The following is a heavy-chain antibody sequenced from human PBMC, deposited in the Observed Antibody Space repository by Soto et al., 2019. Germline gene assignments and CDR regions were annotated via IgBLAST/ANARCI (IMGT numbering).Heavy chain of an antibody. CDR1: GFTFSDSP. Sequence: GGSLRLSCAASGFTFSDSPIHWVRQASGRGLEWLGRIRGKSNNYATAYTPSVKGRFTISRDDSKNTAFLQMNSLKTDDTAVYYCTRPLKDGNNDFDSWGQGTLVTVSS. V-gene: IGHV3-73*01. CDR3: TRPLKDGNNDFDS. J-gene: IGHJ4*02. CDR2: IRGKSNNYAT.